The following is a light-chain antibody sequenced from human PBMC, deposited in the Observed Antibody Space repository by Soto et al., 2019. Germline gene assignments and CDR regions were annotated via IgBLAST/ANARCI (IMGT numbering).Light chain of an antibody. CDR1: QVIFNY. J-gene: IGKJ1*01. V-gene: IGKV1-27*01. CDR2: DAS. CDR3: QKYDSAPRT. Sequence: DIGLTQSPSSLSASLGDKITITCRASQVIFNYLAWFQQKPGKAPKLLIYDASTLKVGVPSRFSGSRSGTDFTLTISSLQPEDVATYYCQKYDSAPRTFGQGTKV.